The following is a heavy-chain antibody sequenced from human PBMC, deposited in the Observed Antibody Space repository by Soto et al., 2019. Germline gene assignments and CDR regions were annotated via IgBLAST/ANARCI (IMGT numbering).Heavy chain of an antibody. J-gene: IGHJ4*02. CDR3: AKAKNDYNWDNRPPFDY. CDR2: ISANDVGT. V-gene: IGHV3-23*01. D-gene: IGHD1-20*01. Sequence: XGSLRLSCEASGFTLRNYAMTWIRQAPGKGLEWVSLISANDVGTYYAESVKTRFTISTDQSRNTVYLQMDSLRADDTAIYYCAKAKNDYNWDNRPPFDYWGQGTLVTVSS. CDR1: GFTLRNYA.